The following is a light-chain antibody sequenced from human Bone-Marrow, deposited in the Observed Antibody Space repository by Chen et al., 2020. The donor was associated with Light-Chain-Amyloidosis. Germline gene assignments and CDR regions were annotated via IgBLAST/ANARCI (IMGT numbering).Light chain of an antibody. V-gene: IGKV3-20*01. CDR3: QQYCNSPGRLT. CDR1: QSVSSGY. Sequence: EIVLTQSPGTLSLSPGERATLSCRASQSVSSGYLAWYQQKPGQAPRLLIYAASSRATGIPDRFSGSGSGTDFTLTISPLEPEDFAVYYCQQYCNSPGRLTFGGGTKVEI. CDR2: AAS. J-gene: IGKJ4*01.